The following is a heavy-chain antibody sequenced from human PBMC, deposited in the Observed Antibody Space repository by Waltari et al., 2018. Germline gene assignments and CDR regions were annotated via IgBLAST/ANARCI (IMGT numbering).Heavy chain of an antibody. J-gene: IGHJ6*02. CDR2: IWYDGTNK. Sequence: QVQLVESGGGVVQPGTSLRLSCGASGFSFNLYGMPWVRQAPGRGLEWISLIWYDGTNKYYGNSVKGRFAISKDNSKNTLYLEMASLRTDDTAVYYCAREGAETKEGVGGGMDVWGQGTTVIVSS. D-gene: IGHD3-3*01. CDR1: GFSFNLYG. V-gene: IGHV3-33*01. CDR3: AREGAETKEGVGGGMDV.